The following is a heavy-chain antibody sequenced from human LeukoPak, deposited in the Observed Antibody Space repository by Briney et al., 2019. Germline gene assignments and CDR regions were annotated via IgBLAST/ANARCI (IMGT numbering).Heavy chain of an antibody. V-gene: IGHV4-61*02. CDR1: GGSISSGSYF. CDR3: ARGANKDGYNHRDYFDY. J-gene: IGHJ4*02. CDR2: IYTSGST. Sequence: KPSETLSLTCTVSGGSISSGSYFWSWIRQPAGKGLEWIGRIYTSGSTNYNPSLKSRVTISADTSKNQFSLKLSSVTAADTAVYYCARGANKDGYNHRDYFDYWGQGTLVTVSS. D-gene: IGHD5-24*01.